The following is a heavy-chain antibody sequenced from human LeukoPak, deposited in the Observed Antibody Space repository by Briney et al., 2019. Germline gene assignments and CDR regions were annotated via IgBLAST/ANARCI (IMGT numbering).Heavy chain of an antibody. V-gene: IGHV3-74*01. CDR3: AKPPCTSCYYFDY. CDR1: GFTFSTYW. D-gene: IGHD2-2*01. CDR2: IDTDGSGT. Sequence: GGSLRLSCAASGFTFSTYWMHWVRQAPGKGLVWVSRIDTDGSGTSYADSVKGRFTISRDNAKNTLYLQMNSLRAEDTAVYYCAKPPCTSCYYFDYWGQGTLVTVSS. J-gene: IGHJ4*02.